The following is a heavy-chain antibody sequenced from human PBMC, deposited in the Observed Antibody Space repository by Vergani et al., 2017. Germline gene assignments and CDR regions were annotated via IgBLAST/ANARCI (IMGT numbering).Heavy chain of an antibody. J-gene: IGHJ4*02. CDR1: GFTFDDYA. Sequence: EVQLVESGGGLVQPGRSLRLSCAASGFTFDDYAMHWVRQAPGKGLEWVSGISWNCGSISYADSVKGRFTISRDNAKNSLYLQMNSLRAEDTAVYYCAKDYTVGYFDYGGQGTLVTVSS. D-gene: IGHD4-23*01. V-gene: IGHV3-9*01. CDR2: ISWNCGSI. CDR3: AKDYTVGYFDY.